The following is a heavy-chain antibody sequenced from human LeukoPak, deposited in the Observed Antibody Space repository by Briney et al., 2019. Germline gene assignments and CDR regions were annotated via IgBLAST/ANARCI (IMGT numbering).Heavy chain of an antibody. V-gene: IGHV3-30*18. CDR3: AKDDKYSSSQHYYYYYGVDV. CDR2: LSFDGSIK. Sequence: GRSLRLSCAASGFTFSSYGMHWVRQAPGKGLEWMAFLSFDGSIKYYADSLRGRFTISRDNSKNTLYLQMNSLRPEDTAVYYCAKDDKYSSSQHYYYYYGVDVWGQGTTVTVSS. D-gene: IGHD6-6*01. CDR1: GFTFSSYG. J-gene: IGHJ6*02.